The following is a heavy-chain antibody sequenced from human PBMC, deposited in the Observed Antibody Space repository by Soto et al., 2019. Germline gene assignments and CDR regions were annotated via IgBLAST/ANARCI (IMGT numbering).Heavy chain of an antibody. V-gene: IGHV4-59*01. J-gene: IGHJ4*02. CDR2: IYYSGST. CDR3: ARVAPDYGDYDLDY. Sequence: PSETLSLTCTVSGGSISSYYWSWIRQPPGKGLEWIGYIYYSGSTNYNPSLKSRVTISVDTSKNQFSLKLSSVTAADTAVYYCARVAPDYGDYDLDYWGQGTLVTVSS. CDR1: GGSISSYY. D-gene: IGHD4-17*01.